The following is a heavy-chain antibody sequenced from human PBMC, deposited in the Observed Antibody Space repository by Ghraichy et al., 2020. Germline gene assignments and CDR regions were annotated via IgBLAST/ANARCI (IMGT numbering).Heavy chain of an antibody. CDR3: SSQWPHPFDI. J-gene: IGHJ3*02. D-gene: IGHD6-19*01. Sequence: SVKVSCKASGGTFDNFAVSWVRQAPGQGLEWMGGIIPIFGTTNYAQKFQDRVTITADDSTNTVSMEMRSLKYDDAAVYYCSSQWPHPFDIWGQGTPVTVSS. V-gene: IGHV1-69*13. CDR2: IIPIFGTT. CDR1: GGTFDNFA.